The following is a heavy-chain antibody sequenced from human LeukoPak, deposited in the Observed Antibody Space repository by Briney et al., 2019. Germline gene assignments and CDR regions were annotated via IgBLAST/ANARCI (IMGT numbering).Heavy chain of an antibody. V-gene: IGHV3-21*01. Sequence: GGSLRLSCAASGFTFSSYSMNWVRQAPGKGLEWVSSVSSDSSFIYYADSVKGRFTISRDNAKNSLYLQMNSLRAEDPAVYYCARDPSTGTTSLDSWGQRTLVTVSS. D-gene: IGHD1-1*01. CDR3: ARDPSTGTTSLDS. CDR2: VSSDSSFI. J-gene: IGHJ4*02. CDR1: GFTFSSYS.